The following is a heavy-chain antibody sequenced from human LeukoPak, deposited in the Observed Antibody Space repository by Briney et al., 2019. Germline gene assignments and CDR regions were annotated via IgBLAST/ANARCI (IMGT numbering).Heavy chain of an antibody. V-gene: IGHV1-8*01. CDR2: MNPDSGNT. CDR3: AVEYSSSSYFDY. D-gene: IGHD6-6*01. Sequence: GASVKVSCKASGYTFTSYDINWVRQATGQGLEWMGWMNPDSGNTGYAQKFQGRVTMTRNTSISTAYMELSSLRPEDTAVYYCAVEYSSSSYFDYWGQGTLVTVSS. CDR1: GYTFTSYD. J-gene: IGHJ4*02.